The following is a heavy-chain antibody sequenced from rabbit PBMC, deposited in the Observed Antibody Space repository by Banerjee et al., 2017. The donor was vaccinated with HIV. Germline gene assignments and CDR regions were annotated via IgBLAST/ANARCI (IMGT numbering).Heavy chain of an antibody. V-gene: IGHV1S40*01. CDR3: ARDVVAGDGYAL. CDR2: IYAGSGST. J-gene: IGHJ6*01. D-gene: IGHD6-1*01. Sequence: QSLEESGGDLVKPGASLTLTCTASGFDFSSSYWISWVRQAPGKGLEWIAYIYAGSGSTWYASWAKGRFTISKTSSTTVTLQMTSLTAADTATYFCARDVVAGDGYALWGPGTLVTVS. CDR1: GFDFSSSYW.